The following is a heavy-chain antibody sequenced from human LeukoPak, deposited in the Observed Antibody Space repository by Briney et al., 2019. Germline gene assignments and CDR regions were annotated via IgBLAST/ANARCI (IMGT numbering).Heavy chain of an antibody. Sequence: PGGSLRLSCAASGFTFSSYAMSWVRQAPGKGLEWVSTISGSGISTYYADSVKGRFTISRDKSQNTLYLQMDSLRAEDTAVYYCAKGPEVGIAGAAGDYWGQGTLVTVSS. J-gene: IGHJ4*02. V-gene: IGHV3-23*01. CDR1: GFTFSSYA. D-gene: IGHD6-19*01. CDR2: ISGSGIST. CDR3: AKGPEVGIAGAAGDY.